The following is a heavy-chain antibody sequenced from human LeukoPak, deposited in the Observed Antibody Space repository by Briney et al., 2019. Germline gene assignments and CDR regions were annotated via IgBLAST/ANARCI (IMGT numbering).Heavy chain of an antibody. Sequence: SETLSLTCTVSGGSISSYYWSWIRQPAGKGLEWIGRIYTSGSTNYSPSLKSRVTMSVDTSKNQFSLKLSSVTAADTAVYYCAREGTIFGVVIMAFGWFDPWGQGTLVTVSS. CDR1: GGSISSYY. CDR2: IYTSGST. V-gene: IGHV4-4*07. J-gene: IGHJ5*02. D-gene: IGHD3-3*01. CDR3: AREGTIFGVVIMAFGWFDP.